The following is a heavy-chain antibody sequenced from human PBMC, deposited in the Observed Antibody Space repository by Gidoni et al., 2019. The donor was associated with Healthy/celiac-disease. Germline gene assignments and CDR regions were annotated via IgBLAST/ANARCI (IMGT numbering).Heavy chain of an antibody. Sequence: EVQLVESGGGLVQPGRSLRLSCAASGFTLDDYAMHWVRQAPGKGLDGVSGISWNSGSIGYADSVKGRFTISRDNAKNSLYLQMNSLRAEDTALYYCAKESGSGSIDYWGQGTLVTVSS. CDR2: ISWNSGSI. CDR1: GFTLDDYA. D-gene: IGHD6-19*01. V-gene: IGHV3-9*01. CDR3: AKESGSGSIDY. J-gene: IGHJ4*02.